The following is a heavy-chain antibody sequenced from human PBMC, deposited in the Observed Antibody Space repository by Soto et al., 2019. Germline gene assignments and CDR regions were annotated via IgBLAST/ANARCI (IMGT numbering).Heavy chain of an antibody. V-gene: IGHV1-69*01. J-gene: IGHJ4*02. CDR1: GGTFSSYA. CDR3: AREGRHFDY. Sequence: QVQLVQSGAEAKKPGSSVKVSCKTSGGTFSSYAISWVRQAPGQGLEWMGAINPIFGAAHYAQKFQGRVTITADEITSTAYMELTGLSSDDTAVYFCAREGRHFDYWGQGTLVTVSS. CDR2: INPIFGAA.